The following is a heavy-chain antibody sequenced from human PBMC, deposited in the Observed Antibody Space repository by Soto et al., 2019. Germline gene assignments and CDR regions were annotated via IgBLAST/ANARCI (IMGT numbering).Heavy chain of an antibody. CDR1: GGTFSSYS. V-gene: IGHV1-69*01. CDR2: IIPIFGTA. J-gene: IGHJ4*02. CDR3: ARDGGRHSGGIDY. D-gene: IGHD1-26*01. Sequence: QVQLVQSGAEVKKPGSSVKVSCKASGGTFSSYSINWVRQAPGQGLEWMGEIIPIFGTANYAQKFQGRVTIAADESTSTAYMELSSLRSEDSAVYYCARDGGRHSGGIDYWGQGTLVTVSS.